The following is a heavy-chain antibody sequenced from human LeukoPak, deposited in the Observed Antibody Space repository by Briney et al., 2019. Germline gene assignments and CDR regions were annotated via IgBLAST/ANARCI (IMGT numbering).Heavy chain of an antibody. CDR1: GGSFSGYY. CDR3: ARRRCGYKRGGYYYYYMDV. CDR2: INHSGST. Sequence: SETLSLTWAVYGGSFSGYYWSWIRQPAGKGLEWIGEINHSGSTNYNPSLKSRVTISVDTSKNQFSLKLSSVTAADTAVYYCARRRCGYKRGGYYYYYMDVWGKGTTVTISS. D-gene: IGHD5-24*01. V-gene: IGHV4-34*01. J-gene: IGHJ6*03.